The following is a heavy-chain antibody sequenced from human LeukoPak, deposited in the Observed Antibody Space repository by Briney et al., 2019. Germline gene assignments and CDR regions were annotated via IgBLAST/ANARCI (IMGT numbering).Heavy chain of an antibody. Sequence: GASVKVSCKASGYTFTSYGISWVRQAPGQGLEWMGWISAYNGNTNYAQKLKGRVTMTTDTSTSTAYMELRSLRSDDTGVSYCARVGFDSSGYSGNDYWGQGTLVIVSS. CDR2: ISAYNGNT. CDR3: ARVGFDSSGYSGNDY. J-gene: IGHJ4*02. CDR1: GYTFTSYG. V-gene: IGHV1-18*01. D-gene: IGHD3-22*01.